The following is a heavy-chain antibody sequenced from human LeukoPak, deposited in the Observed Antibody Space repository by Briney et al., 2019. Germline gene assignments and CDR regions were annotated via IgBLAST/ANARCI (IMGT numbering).Heavy chain of an antibody. CDR3: ARDSSGYLYFDN. D-gene: IGHD3-22*01. CDR2: FSSSGRSI. V-gene: IGHV3-48*03. J-gene: IGHJ4*02. Sequence: GGSLRLSCAASGFTFSSYDMNWVRQAPGKGREWVTYFSSSGRSIYYADSVKGLFTISRDNSKNALYLQMNSLRPEDTAVYFCARDSSGYLYFDNWGQGTLVTVS. CDR1: GFTFSSYD.